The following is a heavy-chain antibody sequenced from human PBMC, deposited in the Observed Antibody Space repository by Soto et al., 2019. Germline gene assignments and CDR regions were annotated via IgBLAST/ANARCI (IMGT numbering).Heavy chain of an antibody. D-gene: IGHD4-17*01. CDR3: ARDVPTVTTGGPDY. Sequence: QVQLVQSGVEVEKPGASVKVSCKASVYTFTSYGVSWVRQAPGQGLEWMGWISAYNGNTNYAQKFQSRVTMTTDTSKSKAYMELRSLISDDTAVYYCARDVPTVTTGGPDYWGQGTLVTVSS. CDR2: ISAYNGNT. CDR1: VYTFTSYG. V-gene: IGHV1-18*01. J-gene: IGHJ4*02.